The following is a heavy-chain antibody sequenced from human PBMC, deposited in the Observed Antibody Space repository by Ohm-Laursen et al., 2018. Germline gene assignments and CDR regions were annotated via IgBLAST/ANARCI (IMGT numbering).Heavy chain of an antibody. J-gene: IGHJ6*02. CDR1: GGSISSYY. V-gene: IGHV4-59*01. CDR3: TRRRVTTWYYGMDV. CDR2: IYKSGST. D-gene: IGHD2-21*02. Sequence: GTLSLTCSVSGGSISSYYWSWTRQSPGKGLEWIGYIYKSGSTNYNPSLKSRVTISKDTSKNQFSLKLTSVTAADTAVYYCTRRRVTTWYYGMDVWGQGTTATVSS.